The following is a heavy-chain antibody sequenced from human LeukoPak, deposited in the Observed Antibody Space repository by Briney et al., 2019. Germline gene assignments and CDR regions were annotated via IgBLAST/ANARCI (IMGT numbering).Heavy chain of an antibody. D-gene: IGHD4-23*01. Sequence: PGGSLRLSCAASGFSFSSYWMSWIRQAPGKGLEWVANIKQDGSDKCYLTSVRGRFTISRDNAKNSLFLQMNSLRVEDTAVYYCARGGGHLDCWGQGTLVTVSS. V-gene: IGHV3-7*03. CDR2: IKQDGSDK. CDR3: ARGGGHLDC. J-gene: IGHJ4*02. CDR1: GFSFSSYW.